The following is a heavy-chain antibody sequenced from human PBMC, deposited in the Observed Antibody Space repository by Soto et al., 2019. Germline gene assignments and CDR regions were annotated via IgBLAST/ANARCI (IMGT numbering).Heavy chain of an antibody. D-gene: IGHD3-9*01. V-gene: IGHV4-30-4*01. CDR1: GGSISSGDYY. Sequence: QVQLQESGPGLVKPSQTLSLTCTVSGGSISSGDYYWSWIRQPPGKGLEWIGYIYYSGSTYYNPSLKSRVTISVDTSQNQFSLKLSSVTAAYTAVYYCARIFDWSTPYYYSGMYVWGQGTTVTVSS. CDR2: IYYSGST. J-gene: IGHJ6*02. CDR3: ARIFDWSTPYYYSGMYV.